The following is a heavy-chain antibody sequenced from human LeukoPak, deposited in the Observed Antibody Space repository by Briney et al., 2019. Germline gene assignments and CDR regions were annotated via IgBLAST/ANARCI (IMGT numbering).Heavy chain of an antibody. D-gene: IGHD2-15*01. Sequence: ASVKVSCKASGYTFTGYYIHWVRQAPGQGLEWMGWINPNSGGTNYAQKLQGGVTMTTDTSTSTAYMELRSLRSDDTAVYYCARYCSGGSCYSVAFDIWGQGTMVTVSS. CDR2: INPNSGGT. V-gene: IGHV1-2*02. J-gene: IGHJ3*02. CDR1: GYTFTGYY. CDR3: ARYCSGGSCYSVAFDI.